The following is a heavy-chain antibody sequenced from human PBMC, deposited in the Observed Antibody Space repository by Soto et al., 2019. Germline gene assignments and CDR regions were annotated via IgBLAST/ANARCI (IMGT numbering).Heavy chain of an antibody. CDR3: GRGSTWTPFDY. D-gene: IGHD1-1*01. CDR1: GFTFSSYW. Sequence: PGGSLRLASAASGFTFSSYWMSWVRQAPGKGLEWVANIKQDGSEKYYVDSVKGRFTISRDNAENSLYLQMNSLRAEDTAVYYCGRGSTWTPFDYWGQGTLVTVSS. CDR2: IKQDGSEK. V-gene: IGHV3-7*05. J-gene: IGHJ4*02.